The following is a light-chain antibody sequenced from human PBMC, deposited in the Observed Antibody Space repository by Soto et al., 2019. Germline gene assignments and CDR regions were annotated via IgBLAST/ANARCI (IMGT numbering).Light chain of an antibody. Sequence: EIVLTQSPGTLSLSPGERATLSCRASQSVSSSLLAWYQQKPGQAPRLLIYGASSRATGIPARFSGSGSGTDFTLTISRLEPEDFAVYYCQQYGRSPWTFGQGTKVEIK. CDR3: QQYGRSPWT. V-gene: IGKV3-20*01. CDR2: GAS. CDR1: QSVSSSL. J-gene: IGKJ1*01.